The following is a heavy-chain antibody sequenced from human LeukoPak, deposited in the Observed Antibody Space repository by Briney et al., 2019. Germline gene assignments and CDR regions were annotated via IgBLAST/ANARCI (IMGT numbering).Heavy chain of an antibody. CDR3: ARAGVAGYYYYYYMDV. CDR1: GFTFSSYS. J-gene: IGHJ6*03. V-gene: IGHV3-21*01. D-gene: IGHD6-19*01. Sequence: GGSLRLSCAASGFTFSSYSMNWVRQAPGKGLEWVSSISSSSSYIYYADSVKGRFTISRDNAKNSLYLQMNSLRAEDTAVYYCARAGVAGYYYYYYMDVWGKGTTVTVSS. CDR2: ISSSSSYI.